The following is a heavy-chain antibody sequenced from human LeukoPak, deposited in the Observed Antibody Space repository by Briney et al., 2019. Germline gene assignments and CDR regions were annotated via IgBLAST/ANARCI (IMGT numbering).Heavy chain of an antibody. CDR3: ARVASGSYYFDY. D-gene: IGHD1-26*01. CDR2: ISSSSSYI. J-gene: IGHJ4*02. V-gene: IGHV3-21*01. CDR1: GFTFSSYS. Sequence: SGGSLRLSCAASGFTFSSYSMNWVRQAPGKGLEWVSSISSSSSYIYYADSVKGRFTISRDNAKNSLYLQMNSLRAEDTAVYYCARVASGSYYFDYWGQGTLVTVSS.